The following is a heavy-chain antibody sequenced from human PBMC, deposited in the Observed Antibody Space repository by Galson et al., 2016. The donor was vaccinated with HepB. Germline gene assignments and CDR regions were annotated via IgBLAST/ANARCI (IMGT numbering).Heavy chain of an antibody. J-gene: IGHJ3*02. Sequence: SLRLSCAASGFTFSSYWMNWVRQAPGKGLVWVSRINNDGSNTTYADSVKGRFTISRDNAKNTLYLQMNSLRAEDTAVYYCARGRGSNWRDAFDIWGQGTMVTVSS. CDR2: INNDGSNT. V-gene: IGHV3-74*03. CDR1: GFTFSSYW. D-gene: IGHD6-13*01. CDR3: ARGRGSNWRDAFDI.